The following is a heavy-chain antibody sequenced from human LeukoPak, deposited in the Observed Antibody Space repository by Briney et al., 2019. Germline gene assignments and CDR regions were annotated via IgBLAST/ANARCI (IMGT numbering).Heavy chain of an antibody. D-gene: IGHD3-22*01. CDR1: GLTFSDYH. Sequence: KPGGPLTLSCTASGLTFSDYHMRWMRQAPGKGLEWVAYIRSSGTSIYYADSVKGRFTISRDNAKNSLYLQMNSLRAEDTAVYFCARWDSSGCLDYWGQGTLVTVSS. J-gene: IGHJ4*02. CDR3: ARWDSSGCLDY. CDR2: IRSSGTSI. V-gene: IGHV3-11*01.